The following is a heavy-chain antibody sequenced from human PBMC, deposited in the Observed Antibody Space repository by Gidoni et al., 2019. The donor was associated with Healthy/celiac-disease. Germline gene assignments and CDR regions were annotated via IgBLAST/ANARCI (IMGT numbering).Heavy chain of an antibody. CDR1: GGSFSGYY. D-gene: IGHD6-19*01. Sequence: QVQLQQWGAGLLKPSETLSLTCAVYGGSFSGYYWSWIRQPPGKGLEWIGEINHSGSTNYNPSLKSRVTISVDTSKNQFSLKLSSVTAADTAVYYCASERVAVAGRGWFDPWGQGTLVTVSS. CDR3: ASERVAVAGRGWFDP. CDR2: INHSGST. J-gene: IGHJ5*02. V-gene: IGHV4-34*01.